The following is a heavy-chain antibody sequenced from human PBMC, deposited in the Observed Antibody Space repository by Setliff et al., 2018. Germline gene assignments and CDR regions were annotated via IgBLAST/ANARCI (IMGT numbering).Heavy chain of an antibody. J-gene: IGHJ4*02. CDR1: GYMFKSYG. V-gene: IGHV1-18*04. CDR2: ISSYNDNT. CDR3: ARAGDAASGRKGVFEY. D-gene: IGHD1-26*01. Sequence: GASVKVSCKASGYMFKSYGINWMRQAPGQGLEWMGWISSYNDNTKSAQKFQGRITMTTDTATTTSYMELASLRSEDTAVYYCARAGDAASGRKGVFEYWGQGTAVTVSS.